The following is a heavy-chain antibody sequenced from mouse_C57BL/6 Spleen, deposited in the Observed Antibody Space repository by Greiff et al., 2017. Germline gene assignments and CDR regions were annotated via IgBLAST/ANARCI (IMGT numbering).Heavy chain of an antibody. J-gene: IGHJ4*01. CDR3: AKRGRGAMDY. V-gene: IGHV1-55*01. CDR2: IYPGSGST. Sequence: QVQLHQPGAELVKPGASVKMSCKASGYTFTSYWITWVKQRPGQGLEWIGDIYPGSGSTNYNEKFKSKATLTVDKSSSTAYMQLSSLTSEDSAVYYCAKRGRGAMDYWGQGTSVTVSS. CDR1: GYTFTSYW.